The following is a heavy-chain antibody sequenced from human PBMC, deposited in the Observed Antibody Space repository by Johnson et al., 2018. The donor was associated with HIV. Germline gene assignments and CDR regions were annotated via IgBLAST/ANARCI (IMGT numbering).Heavy chain of an antibody. V-gene: IGHV3-20*04. CDR3: ARLTWDQNRGWDAFDI. D-gene: IGHD1-26*01. J-gene: IGHJ3*02. Sequence: VQLVESGGGVVRPGGSLRLSCAASGFTFDEYGMSWVRKAPGKGLEWVSGINWNGGSTGYADSVKGRFTISRDNSKNTLYLQMNSLRADDTVVYYCARLTWDQNRGWDAFDIWGQGTMVTLSS. CDR1: GFTFDEYG. CDR2: INWNGGST.